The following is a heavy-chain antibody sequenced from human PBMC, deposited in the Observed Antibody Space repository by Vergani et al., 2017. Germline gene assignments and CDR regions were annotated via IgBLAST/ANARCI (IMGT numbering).Heavy chain of an antibody. CDR2: LNPNSGGT. D-gene: IGHD6-19*01. J-gene: IGHJ4*02. V-gene: IGHV1-2*02. CDR1: GYTFTGYY. CDR3: SRDNKRGWYGD. Sequence: QVQLVQSGAEVKKPGASVKVSCKASGYTFTGYYMHWVRQAPGQGLEWMGWLNPNSGGTTYAQKFQGRGTMTRDTAISTAYMELSRLRSDDTAVYYCSRDNKRGWYGDWGQGTLVTVSS.